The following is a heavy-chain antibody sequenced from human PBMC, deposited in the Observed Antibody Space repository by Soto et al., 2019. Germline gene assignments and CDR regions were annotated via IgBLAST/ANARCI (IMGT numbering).Heavy chain of an antibody. CDR2: IYSGGST. D-gene: IGHD6-13*01. CDR3: ARDGGYSSSWSAPWGYYYYYMDV. J-gene: IGHJ6*03. V-gene: IGHV3-66*01. CDR1: GFTVSSNY. Sequence: GGSLRLSCAASGFTVSSNYMSWVRQAPGKGLEWVSVIYSGGSTYYADSVKGRFTISRDNSKNTLYLQMNSLRAEDTAVYYCARDGGYSSSWSAPWGYYYYYMDVWGKGTTVTVSS.